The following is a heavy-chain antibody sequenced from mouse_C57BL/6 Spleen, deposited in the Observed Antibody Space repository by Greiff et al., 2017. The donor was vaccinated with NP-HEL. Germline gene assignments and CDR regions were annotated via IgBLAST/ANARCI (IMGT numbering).Heavy chain of an antibody. J-gene: IGHJ4*01. V-gene: IGHV1-19*01. CDR3: ALYYGNYEGYYYAMDY. CDR1: GYTFTDYY. Sequence: VQLKQSGPVLVKPGASVKMSCKASGYTFTDYYMNWVKQSHGKSLEWIGVINPYNGGTSYNQKFKGKATLTVDKSSSTAYMELNSLTSEDSAVYYCALYYGNYEGYYYAMDYWGQGTSVTVSS. D-gene: IGHD2-1*01. CDR2: INPYNGGT.